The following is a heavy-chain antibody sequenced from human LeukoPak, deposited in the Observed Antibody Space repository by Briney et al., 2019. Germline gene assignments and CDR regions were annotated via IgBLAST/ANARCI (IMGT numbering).Heavy chain of an antibody. CDR1: GGSIRSHY. CDR2: IYYSGST. Sequence: SETLSLTCTVSGGSIRSHYWSWIRQPPGEGLEGSGYIYYSGSTNYNPSLKSRVTISIDTSKNHFSLKLSSVTAADTAVYYCARGYDFWINWSDPWGQGTLVTVSS. J-gene: IGHJ5*02. V-gene: IGHV4-59*11. D-gene: IGHD3-3*01. CDR3: ARGYDFWINWSDP.